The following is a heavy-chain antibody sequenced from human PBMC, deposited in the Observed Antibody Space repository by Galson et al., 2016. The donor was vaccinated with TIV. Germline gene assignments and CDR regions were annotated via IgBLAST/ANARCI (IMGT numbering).Heavy chain of an antibody. J-gene: IGHJ6*02. D-gene: IGHD2-8*01. CDR2: ISYSGSPK. CDR3: ARYNGESYAMGA. V-gene: IGHV3-11*01. Sequence: SLRLSCAASGFTLSDYYMSWIRQAPGKGLEWLSYISYSGSPKYDADSMKGRLTISRDIAKNSMYLDMNSLRVEDTAVYYCARYNGESYAMGAWGQGTTVTVSS. CDR1: GFTLSDYY.